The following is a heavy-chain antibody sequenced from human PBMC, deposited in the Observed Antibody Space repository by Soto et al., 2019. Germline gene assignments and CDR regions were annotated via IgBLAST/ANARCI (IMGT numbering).Heavy chain of an antibody. CDR3: GPDTLDY. Sequence: QVQLVESGGGVVQPGRSLRHSCAASGFMFSSHGMHWIRQAPGKGLEWVAVIWYDGSNKYYADSVKGRFIISRDNSKNTLYLQMNSLRVEDTAVYYCGPDTLDYWGQGTLVTVSS. CDR2: IWYDGSNK. V-gene: IGHV3-33*01. CDR1: GFMFSSHG. J-gene: IGHJ4*02.